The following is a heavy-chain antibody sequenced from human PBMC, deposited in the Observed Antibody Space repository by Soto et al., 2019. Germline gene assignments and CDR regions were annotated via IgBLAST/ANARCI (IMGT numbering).Heavy chain of an antibody. CDR2: IYYSGSA. D-gene: IGHD2-21*01. V-gene: IGHV4-31*03. CDR3: ARAKFVPAYWEWFDP. CDR1: GDSITNGYYS. J-gene: IGHJ5*02. Sequence: QVQLQESGPGLVQPSQTLSLTCSVSGDSITNGYYSWSWIRQHQGKGLAWIGYIYYSGSAYYNPYFKSRATISVDTSENQFSLRLPSVTAADTAMDYCARAKFVPAYWEWFDPWGQGTLVAVSS.